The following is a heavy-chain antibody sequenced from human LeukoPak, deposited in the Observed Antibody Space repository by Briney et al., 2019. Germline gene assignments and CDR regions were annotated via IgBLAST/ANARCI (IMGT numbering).Heavy chain of an antibody. CDR1: GGSTSSYY. Sequence: SETLSLTCTVSGGSTSSYYWSWIRQPPGKGLEWIGSIYYSGSTYYNPSLKSRVTISVDTSKNQFSLKLSSVTAADTAVYYCARGIDYWGQGTLVTVSS. V-gene: IGHV4-39*01. CDR2: IYYSGST. CDR3: ARGIDY. J-gene: IGHJ4*02.